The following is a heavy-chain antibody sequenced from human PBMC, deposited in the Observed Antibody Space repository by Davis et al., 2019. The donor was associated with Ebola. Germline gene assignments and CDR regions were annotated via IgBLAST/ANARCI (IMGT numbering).Heavy chain of an antibody. D-gene: IGHD3-16*01. Sequence: GGSLRLSCAASGFTFSSYAMHWVRQAPGKGLEWVAVISYDGSNKYYADSVKGRFTISRDNSKNTLYLQMNSLRAEYTAVYYCARSTFLDYWGQGTLVTVSS. CDR2: ISYDGSNK. V-gene: IGHV3-30-3*01. J-gene: IGHJ4*02. CDR1: GFTFSSYA. CDR3: ARSTFLDY.